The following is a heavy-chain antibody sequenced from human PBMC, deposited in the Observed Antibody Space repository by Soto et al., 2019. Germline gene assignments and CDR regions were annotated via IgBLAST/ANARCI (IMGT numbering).Heavy chain of an antibody. V-gene: IGHV2-26*01. CDR2: IFSNDEK. CDR1: GFSLSNTRMS. CDR3: ARIRRDYDILTGYYDDDAFDV. J-gene: IGHJ3*01. Sequence: QVTLKESGPVLVKPTETLTLTCTVSGFSLSNTRMSVSWFRQPPGKALEWLAHIFSNDEKSYSTSLKSRLTISKDTSKSQVVLTMTNMGPVDTATYYCARIRRDYDILTGYYDDDAFDVWGQGTMVTVSS. D-gene: IGHD3-9*01.